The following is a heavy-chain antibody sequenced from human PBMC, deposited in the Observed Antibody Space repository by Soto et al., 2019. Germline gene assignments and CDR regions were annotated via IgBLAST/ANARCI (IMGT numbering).Heavy chain of an antibody. CDR3: ARDRVGSYYAGYFDY. V-gene: IGHV3-21*01. J-gene: IGHJ4*02. CDR1: GFTFSSYS. D-gene: IGHD1-26*01. Sequence: EVQLVESGGGLVKPGGSLRLSCAASGFTFSSYSMNWVRQAPGKGLEWVSSISSSSSYIYYADSVKGRFTISRDNAKNSLYLQMNSLRAEDTAVYYCARDRVGSYYAGYFDYWGQGTLVTVSS. CDR2: ISSSSSYI.